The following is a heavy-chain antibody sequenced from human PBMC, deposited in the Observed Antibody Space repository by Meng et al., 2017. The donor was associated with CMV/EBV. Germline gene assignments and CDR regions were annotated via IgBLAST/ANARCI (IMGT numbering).Heavy chain of an antibody. CDR2: ISSNGGST. V-gene: IGHV3-64*02. Sequence: GGSLSLSCAASGFTLSSYAMHWVRQAPGKGLEYVSAISSNGGSTYYADSVKGRFTISRDNSKNTLYLQMGSLRAEDMAVYYCARGSCSSISCPYGMDVWGQGTTVTVSS. J-gene: IGHJ6*02. D-gene: IGHD2-2*01. CDR3: ARGSCSSISCPYGMDV. CDR1: GFTLSSYA.